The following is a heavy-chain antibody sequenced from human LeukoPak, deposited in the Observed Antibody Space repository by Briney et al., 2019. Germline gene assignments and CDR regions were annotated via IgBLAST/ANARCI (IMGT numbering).Heavy chain of an antibody. D-gene: IGHD6-6*01. Sequence: SVKVSCKASGYTFTSYDINWVRQAPGQGLEWMGRIIPILGIANYAQKFQGRVTITADKSTSTAYMELSSLRSEDTAVYYCAREEKYYYEFWGQGTLVTVSS. CDR3: AREEKYYYEF. CDR1: GYTFTSYD. J-gene: IGHJ4*02. CDR2: IIPILGIA. V-gene: IGHV1-69*04.